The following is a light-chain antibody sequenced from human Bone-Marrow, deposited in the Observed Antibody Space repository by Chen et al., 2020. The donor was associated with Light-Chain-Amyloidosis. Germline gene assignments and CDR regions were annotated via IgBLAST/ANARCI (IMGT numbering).Light chain of an antibody. CDR2: GSS. Sequence: EIVLTQSPGTLSLSPGEGANLSCRASQTISSNYLTWYQQKFGQAPRLLIYGSSSRATGIPDRYTGSESETDFSLTNNRLEPEDCAVYYCQQYGTSPLTFGGGTKVEIQ. J-gene: IGKJ4*01. CDR1: QTISSNY. CDR3: QQYGTSPLT. V-gene: IGKV3-20*01.